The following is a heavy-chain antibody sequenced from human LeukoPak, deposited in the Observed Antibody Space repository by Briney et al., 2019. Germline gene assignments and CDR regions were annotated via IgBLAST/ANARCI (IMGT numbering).Heavy chain of an antibody. CDR3: ATRRSLYYFYMDV. V-gene: IGHV3-48*03. D-gene: IGHD3-10*01. J-gene: IGHJ6*03. CDR2: ISSSGSTI. CDR1: GFTFSSYE. Sequence: GGSLRLSCAASGFTFSSYEMNWVRQAPGKGLEWVSYISSSGSTIYYADSVKGRFTISRDNAKNSLYLQMNSLRAEDTAVYYCATRRSLYYFYMDVWGKGTTVTISS.